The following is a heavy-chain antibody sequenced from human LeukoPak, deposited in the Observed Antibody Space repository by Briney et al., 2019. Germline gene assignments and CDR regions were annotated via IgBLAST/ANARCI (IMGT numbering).Heavy chain of an antibody. CDR1: GGSIGSGDYY. Sequence: SETLSLTCTVSGGSIGSGDYYWSWIRQPPGKGLEWIGYIYYSGSTYYNPSLKSRVTISVDTSKNQFSLKLSSVTAADTAVYYCARRMIVATILDYWGQGTLVTVSS. D-gene: IGHD5-12*01. J-gene: IGHJ4*02. V-gene: IGHV4-30-4*01. CDR2: IYYSGST. CDR3: ARRMIVATILDY.